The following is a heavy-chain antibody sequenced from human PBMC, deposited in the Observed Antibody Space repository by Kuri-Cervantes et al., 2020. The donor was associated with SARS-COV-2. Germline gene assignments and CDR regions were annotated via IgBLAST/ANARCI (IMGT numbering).Heavy chain of an antibody. Sequence: KVSCKGSGYSFTSYWIGWVRQMPGKGLEWMGIIYPGDSDTRYSPSFQGQVTISAGKSISTAYLQWSSLKASDTAMYYCARHVGTIFGVVTAPDAFDIWGQGTMVTVSS. V-gene: IGHV5-51*01. J-gene: IGHJ3*02. D-gene: IGHD3-3*01. CDR1: GYSFTSYW. CDR3: ARHVGTIFGVVTAPDAFDI. CDR2: IYPGDSDT.